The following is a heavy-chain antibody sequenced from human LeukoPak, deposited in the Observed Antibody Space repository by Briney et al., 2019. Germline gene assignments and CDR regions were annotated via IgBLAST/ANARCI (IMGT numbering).Heavy chain of an antibody. Sequence: GGSLRLSCAASGFTFSSYAMSWVRQAPGKGLEWVSAISGSGGSTYYADSVKGRFTISRDNSRNTLYLQMNSLRAEDTAVYYCVKDPMVVTQFDYWGQGTLVTVSP. J-gene: IGHJ4*02. CDR3: VKDPMVVTQFDY. CDR2: ISGSGGST. CDR1: GFTFSSYA. D-gene: IGHD4-23*01. V-gene: IGHV3-23*01.